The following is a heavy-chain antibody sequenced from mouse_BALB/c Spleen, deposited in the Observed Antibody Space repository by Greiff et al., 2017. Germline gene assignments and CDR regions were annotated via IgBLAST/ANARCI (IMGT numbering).Heavy chain of an antibody. D-gene: IGHD2-4*01. CDR2: IRGDGST. V-gene: IGHV2-6-7*01. CDR3: ARGGIKGAMDY. J-gene: IGHJ4*01. Sequence: VMLVESGPGLVAPSQSLSITCTASGFSLTGYGVNWVRQPPGKGLEWLGMIRGDGSTDYNSDLKSRLSISKDNSKSQVFLKMNSLQTADTARCYCARGGIKGAMDYWGQGTSVTVSS. CDR1: GFSLTGYG.